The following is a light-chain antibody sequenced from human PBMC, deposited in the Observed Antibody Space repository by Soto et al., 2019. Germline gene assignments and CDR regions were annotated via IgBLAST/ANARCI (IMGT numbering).Light chain of an antibody. Sequence: EIVMTQSPVTLSVSPGERATLSCRTSLSVSVYLDWYQQKPGQAPRLLISDASNRATGIPARFSGSGSGTDFTLTISSLEPEDFAVYYCHQRQYWPPITFGQGTRLEIK. V-gene: IGKV3-11*01. J-gene: IGKJ5*01. CDR2: DAS. CDR3: HQRQYWPPIT. CDR1: LSVSVY.